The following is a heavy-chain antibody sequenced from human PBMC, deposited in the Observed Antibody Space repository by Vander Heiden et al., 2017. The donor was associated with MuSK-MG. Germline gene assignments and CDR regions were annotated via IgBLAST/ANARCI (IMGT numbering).Heavy chain of an antibody. CDR2: IYPGDSDT. CDR3: ARLGYKTGYLDL. V-gene: IGHV5-51*01. Sequence: EVQLVQSGAEVKKPGESLRISCKASGYSFTSSWTGGVRQMPGTGLECLGIIYPGDSDTKYSPSFQGQVTISSDKSITTAYLQLSSLKASDTAMYYCARLGYKTGYLDLWGRGTLVTVSS. J-gene: IGHJ2*01. D-gene: IGHD5-12*01. CDR1: GYSFTSSW.